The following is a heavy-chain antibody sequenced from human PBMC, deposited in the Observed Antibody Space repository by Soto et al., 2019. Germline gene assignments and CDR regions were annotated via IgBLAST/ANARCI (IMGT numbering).Heavy chain of an antibody. D-gene: IGHD1-7*01. V-gene: IGHV3-30-3*01. Sequence: QVQLVESGGGVVQPGRSLRLSCAASGFTFSSYAMHWVRQAPGKGLEWVAVISYDGSNKYYADSVKGRFTISRDNSKNTLYLQMNSLRADDTAVYYCAREFPTGTIYGMDVWGQGTTVTVSS. CDR3: AREFPTGTIYGMDV. CDR1: GFTFSSYA. J-gene: IGHJ6*02. CDR2: ISYDGSNK.